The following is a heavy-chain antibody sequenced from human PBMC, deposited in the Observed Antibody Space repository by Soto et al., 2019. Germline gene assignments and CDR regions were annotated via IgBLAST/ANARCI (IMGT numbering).Heavy chain of an antibody. D-gene: IGHD6-19*01. CDR2: ISFDGSNK. Sequence: GGSLSRSCAASGFTFSSYGMHWVRQAPGKGLEWVAVISFDGSNKFYADSVKGRFTISRDNSENTLYLQMNSLRGEDTAVYYCAEWLVLDAWGQGTQVTVSS. J-gene: IGHJ5*02. CDR1: GFTFSSYG. V-gene: IGHV3-30*03. CDR3: AEWLVLDA.